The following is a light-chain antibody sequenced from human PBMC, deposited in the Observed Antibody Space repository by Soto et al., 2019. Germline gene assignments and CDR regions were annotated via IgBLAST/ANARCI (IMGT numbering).Light chain of an antibody. J-gene: IGKJ5*01. CDR1: QGISSY. Sequence: DIQLTQSPSFLSASVGDRVTITFRASQGISSYLAWYQQKPGKAPXXLIYAASTLQSGVPSRFSGSGSGTEFTLTISSLQPEDFATYYCQQLNSYPPFGQGTRLEIK. CDR2: AAS. V-gene: IGKV1-9*01. CDR3: QQLNSYPP.